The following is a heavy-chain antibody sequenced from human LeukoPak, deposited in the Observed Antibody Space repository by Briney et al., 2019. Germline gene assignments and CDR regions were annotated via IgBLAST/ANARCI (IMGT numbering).Heavy chain of an antibody. CDR3: AHLSYYDGEYYYYYYYMDV. D-gene: IGHD3-16*01. V-gene: IGHV2-5*01. CDR2: IYWNDDK. J-gene: IGHJ6*03. Sequence: SGPTLVKPTQTLTLTCTFSGFSLSTSGVGVGWIRQPPGKALEWLALIYWNDDKRYSPSLKSRLTITKDTSKNQVVLTMTNMDPVDTATYYCAHLSYYDGEYYYYYYYMDVWGKGTTVTVSS. CDR1: GFSLSTSGVG.